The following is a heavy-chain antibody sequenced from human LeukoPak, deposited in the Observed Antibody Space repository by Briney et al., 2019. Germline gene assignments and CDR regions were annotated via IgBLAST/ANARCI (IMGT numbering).Heavy chain of an antibody. CDR2: ISYDGSNK. V-gene: IGHV3-30-3*01. CDR3: ARGITMIVVVSNPPFDY. Sequence: GGSLRLSCAASGFTFSSYAMHWVRQAPGKGLEWVAVISYDGSNKYYADSVKGRFTISRDNSKNTLYLQMNSLRAEDTAVYYCARGITMIVVVSNPPFDYWGQGTLVTVSS. D-gene: IGHD3-22*01. CDR1: GFTFSSYA. J-gene: IGHJ4*02.